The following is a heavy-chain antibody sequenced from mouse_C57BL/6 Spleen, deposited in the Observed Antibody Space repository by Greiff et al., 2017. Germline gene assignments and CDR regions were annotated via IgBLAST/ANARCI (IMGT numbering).Heavy chain of an antibody. D-gene: IGHD2-1*01. CDR2: ISDGGSYN. Sequence: EVKLVESGGGLVKPGGSLKLSCAASGFTFSRYAMSWVRQTPEKRLEWVATISDGGSYNSYPDNVKGRFTISRDTAKNNLYLQMSHLKSEDTAMYYCAIGIYYGNSAWFAYWGQGTLVTVSA. CDR1: GFTFSRYA. V-gene: IGHV5-4*03. CDR3: AIGIYYGNSAWFAY. J-gene: IGHJ3*01.